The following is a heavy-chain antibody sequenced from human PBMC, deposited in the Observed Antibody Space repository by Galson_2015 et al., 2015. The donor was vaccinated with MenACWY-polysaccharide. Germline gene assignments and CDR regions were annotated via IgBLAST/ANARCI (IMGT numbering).Heavy chain of an antibody. V-gene: IGHV3-33*01. J-gene: IGHJ3*02. D-gene: IGHD2-2*01. Sequence: SLRLSCAASGLRFSGSGMHWVRQAPGKGLEWVAVIQYDGTNKVYADSVKGRFSISRDNSKNTLYLEMNTLGVEDTAVYYCAREGSRIVFHAFDIWGQRTMVTVSS. CDR3: AREGSRIVFHAFDI. CDR2: IQYDGTNK. CDR1: GLRFSGSG.